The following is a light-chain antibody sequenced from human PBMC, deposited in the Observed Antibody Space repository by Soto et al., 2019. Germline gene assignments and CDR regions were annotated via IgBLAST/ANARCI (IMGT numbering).Light chain of an antibody. CDR3: QHYNNWTLYT. J-gene: IGKJ2*01. CDR1: QSVSSN. Sequence: EIVMTQSPATLSVSPGERDTLSCRASQSVSSNLAWYQQKPGQAPRLLINGAYTRATGIPARFSGSGSGKEFTLTLSSLKSEDFAVYYCQHYNNWTLYTFGQGTKLEIK. CDR2: GAY. V-gene: IGKV3-15*01.